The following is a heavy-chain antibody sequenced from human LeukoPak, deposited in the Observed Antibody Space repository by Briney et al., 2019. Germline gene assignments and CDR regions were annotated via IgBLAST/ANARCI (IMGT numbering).Heavy chain of an antibody. Sequence: ASVKVSCKASGYTFTGYYMHWVRQAPGQGLEWMGWINPNSGGTDYVQKFQGRVTMTRDMSTSTVYMELSSLRSEDTAVYYCARTSGYSSSFWFFDYWGQGTLVTVSS. V-gene: IGHV1-2*02. J-gene: IGHJ4*02. D-gene: IGHD6-6*01. CDR3: ARTSGYSSSFWFFDY. CDR1: GYTFTGYY. CDR2: INPNSGGT.